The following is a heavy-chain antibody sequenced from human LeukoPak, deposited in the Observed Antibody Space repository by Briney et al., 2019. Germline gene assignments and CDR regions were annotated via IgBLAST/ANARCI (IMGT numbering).Heavy chain of an antibody. CDR1: GFTFSSYS. CDR2: ISGSSSHI. CDR3: ARVTRNSGVFDV. D-gene: IGHD1-14*01. J-gene: IGHJ3*01. V-gene: IGHV3-21*06. Sequence: GGSLRLSCAASGFTFSSYSMIWVRQAPGKGLEWVSSISGSSSHIYYTDSLMGRFTVSRDNAKSSLDLQMNSLRVEDTAVYYCARVTRNSGVFDVWGQGTMVTVSS.